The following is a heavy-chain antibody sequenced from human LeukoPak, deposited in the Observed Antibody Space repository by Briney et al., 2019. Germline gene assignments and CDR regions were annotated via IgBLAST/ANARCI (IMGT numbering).Heavy chain of an antibody. J-gene: IGHJ4*02. CDR1: GGTFSSYA. D-gene: IGHD3-10*01. CDR3: ARGGSGSSSLSYPGTLYY. Sequence: GASVKVSYKASGGTFSSYAISWVRQAPGQGLEWMGGIIPIFGTANYAQKFQGRVTITADESTSTAYMELSSLRSEDTAVYYCARGGSGSSSLSYPGTLYYWGQGTLVTVSS. CDR2: IIPIFGTA. V-gene: IGHV1-69*13.